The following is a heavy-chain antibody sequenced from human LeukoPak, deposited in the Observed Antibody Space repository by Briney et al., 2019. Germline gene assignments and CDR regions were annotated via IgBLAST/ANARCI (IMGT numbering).Heavy chain of an antibody. CDR1: GFTFSGSA. J-gene: IGHJ4*02. CDR2: IRSKANSYAT. V-gene: IGHV3-73*01. Sequence: SGGSLRLSCAASGFTFSGSAMHWVRQASGKGLEWVGRIRSKANSYATAYAASVKGRFTISRDDSKNTAYLQMNSLKTVDTAVYYCTAYGPRQYYYDSSGYYAFDYWGQGTLVTVSS. D-gene: IGHD3-22*01. CDR3: TAYGPRQYYYDSSGYYAFDY.